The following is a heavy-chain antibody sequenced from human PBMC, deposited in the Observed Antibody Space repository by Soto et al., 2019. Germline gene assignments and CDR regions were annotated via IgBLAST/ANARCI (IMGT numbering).Heavy chain of an antibody. D-gene: IGHD3-3*01. CDR1: GFTFSSYG. CDR2: IWYDGSNK. V-gene: IGHV3-33*01. J-gene: IGHJ3*02. Sequence: GGSLRLSCAASGFTFSSYGMHWVRQAPGKGLEWVAVIWYDGSNKYYADSVKGRFTISRDNSKNTLYLQMNSLRAEDTAVYYCARDLRVGVRTIFGVVISDIDAFDIWGQGTMVTVSS. CDR3: ARDLRVGVRTIFGVVISDIDAFDI.